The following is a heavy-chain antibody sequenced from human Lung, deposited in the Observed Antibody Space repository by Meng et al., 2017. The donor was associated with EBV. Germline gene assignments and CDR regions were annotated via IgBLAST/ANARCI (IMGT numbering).Heavy chain of an antibody. V-gene: IGHV1-18*01. CDR1: GYTFTNYG. CDR2: ISAYNGNT. J-gene: IGHJ4*02. Sequence: QAQLGQAGGEVKKPGASVKVSCKASGYTFTNYGITWVRQAPGQGLEWMGWISAYNGNTNYAQTLQGRLTMTTDTSTSTAYMELRSLRSDDTAVYYCARVEVGITSGDYWGQGTLVTVSS. CDR3: ARVEVGITSGDY. D-gene: IGHD1-26*01.